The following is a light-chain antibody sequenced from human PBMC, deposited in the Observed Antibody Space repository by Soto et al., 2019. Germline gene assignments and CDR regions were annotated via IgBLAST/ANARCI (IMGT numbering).Light chain of an antibody. CDR1: QSVGNY. V-gene: IGKV3-11*01. J-gene: IGKJ5*01. Sequence: EIVFTQSPSTRFLCPLGIATLSCRASQSVGNYFTWYQQKAGQAPRLLIYDASARATGVPARFSGGGSGTESTLTITSLQSEDFAVYWCQQYNNWPLTFGPGTRLEIK. CDR2: DAS. CDR3: QQYNNWPLT.